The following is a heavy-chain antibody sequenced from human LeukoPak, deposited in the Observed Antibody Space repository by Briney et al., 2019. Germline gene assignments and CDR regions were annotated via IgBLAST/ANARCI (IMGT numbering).Heavy chain of an antibody. J-gene: IGHJ4*02. CDR1: GFTFSGSA. CDR2: IRSKANSYAT. Sequence: GGSLRLSCAASGFTFSGSAMHWVRQASGKGLEWVGRIRSKANSYATAYAASVKGRFTISRDDSKNTAYLQMNSLKTDDTAFYYCTTSGIPGTSGPDYWGQGTLVLVSS. D-gene: IGHD1/OR15-1a*01. V-gene: IGHV3-73*01. CDR3: TTSGIPGTSGPDY.